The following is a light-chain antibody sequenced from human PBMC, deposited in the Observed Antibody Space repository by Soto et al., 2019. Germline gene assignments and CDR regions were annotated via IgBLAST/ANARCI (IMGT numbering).Light chain of an antibody. J-gene: IGKJ5*01. Sequence: EIVMTQSPATLSVSPGDRATLSCRASQSVDNDLAWYQQKPGQPPRLLIYDASTRATGIPARFSGSQSGTEFTLTISSLLSEDFAVYSCQQYNNWPITFGQGTRLEIK. CDR2: DAS. CDR1: QSVDND. V-gene: IGKV3D-15*01. CDR3: QQYNNWPIT.